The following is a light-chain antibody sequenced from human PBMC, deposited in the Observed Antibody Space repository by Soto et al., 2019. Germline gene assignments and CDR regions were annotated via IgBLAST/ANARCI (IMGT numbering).Light chain of an antibody. CDR1: QSVSSK. J-gene: IGKJ5*01. CDR3: QQSNNWPPIT. CDR2: GAS. Sequence: ETVMTQYPATMSVSPGERDTPSCLASQSVSSKLAWNQQPPGQAPRLLIYGASNRATGIPARFSGSGSGTEFTLTISSLQSEDFAVYYCQQSNNWPPITVGPGTRLEIK. V-gene: IGKV3D-15*01.